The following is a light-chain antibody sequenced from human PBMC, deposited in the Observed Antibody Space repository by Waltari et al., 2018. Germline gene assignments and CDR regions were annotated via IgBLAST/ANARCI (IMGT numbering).Light chain of an antibody. CDR1: TSHVGGYNY. J-gene: IGLJ2*01. CDR2: EVR. Sequence: QSALTHPPSAPGSPGHSVTIPCPGTTSHVGGYNYVSWYQQPPGKAPKRIIYEVRKRPSGVPDRFSGSKSDNTASLTVSGLRAEDEADYYCSSYAGILGVVFGGGTKLTVL. V-gene: IGLV2-8*01. CDR3: SSYAGILGVV.